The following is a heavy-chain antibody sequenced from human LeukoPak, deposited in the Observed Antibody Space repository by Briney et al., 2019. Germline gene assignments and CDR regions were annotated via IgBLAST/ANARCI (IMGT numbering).Heavy chain of an antibody. V-gene: IGHV3-53*01. Sequence: GGSLRLSCAASGFTVSSNSMSWVRQAPGKGLEWVSVIYSGGSTYYADSVKGRFTLSRDNAKNSLYLQMNSLRDEDTAVYYCARGDYGDRDLDYWGQGTLVTVSS. CDR2: IYSGGST. J-gene: IGHJ4*02. CDR1: GFTVSSNS. CDR3: ARGDYGDRDLDY. D-gene: IGHD4-17*01.